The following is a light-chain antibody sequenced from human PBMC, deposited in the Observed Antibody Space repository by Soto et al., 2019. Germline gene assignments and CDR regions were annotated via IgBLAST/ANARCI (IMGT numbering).Light chain of an antibody. Sequence: EVVLTQYPGTLSLSPGERATLSCRASQSVSSYLAWYQQKPGQAPRLLISDASNRAPGIPARFSASGAGTDFTLTISSLQAEDVAVYYCQQYYDTPWTFGQGTMVDIK. CDR3: QQYYDTPWT. CDR2: DAS. J-gene: IGKJ1*01. CDR1: QSVSSY. V-gene: IGKV3-11*01.